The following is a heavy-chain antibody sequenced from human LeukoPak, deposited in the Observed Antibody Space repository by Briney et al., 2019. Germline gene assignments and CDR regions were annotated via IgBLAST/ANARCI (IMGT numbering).Heavy chain of an antibody. CDR2: IKQDGSEK. Sequence: PGGSLRLSCAASGFTFSSSWMTWVRQAPGKGLEWVANIKQDGSEKYYVDSVKGRFTISRDNAKNSPYLHMNSLRAEDTAVYYCARAEQWLVLWLAFDIWGQGTMVTVSS. CDR1: GFTFSSSW. V-gene: IGHV3-7*03. J-gene: IGHJ3*02. CDR3: ARAEQWLVLWLAFDI. D-gene: IGHD6-19*01.